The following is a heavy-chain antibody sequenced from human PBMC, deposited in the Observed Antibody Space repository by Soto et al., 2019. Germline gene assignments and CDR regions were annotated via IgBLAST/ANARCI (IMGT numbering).Heavy chain of an antibody. J-gene: IGHJ4*02. V-gene: IGHV2-70*11. CDR3: ARTPSYCVGPDCFLTGFDF. CDR1: GFSLTTGGMC. D-gene: IGHD2-21*01. CDR2: IDWDDEK. Sequence: SGPTLVNPTQTLTLTCTFSGFSLTTGGMCVSWIRQPPGQALEWLARIDWDDEKYYSTSLRTRLSISKDTSKNEVVLTLTNMDPVDTATYYCARTPSYCVGPDCFLTGFDFWGQGARVTVSS.